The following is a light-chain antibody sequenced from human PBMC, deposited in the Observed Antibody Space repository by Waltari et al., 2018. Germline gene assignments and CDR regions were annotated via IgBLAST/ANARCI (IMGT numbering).Light chain of an antibody. CDR3: QQLNSYRT. Sequence: DIQSTQSPSFLSASVGDRVTITCRASQGITNYLAWYQQKPGKAPELLIYAASSLQSGVPSRFSGSGSGTEFTLTISGLQPEDFATYYCQQLNSYRTFGQGTKVDIK. CDR1: QGITNY. J-gene: IGKJ1*01. CDR2: AAS. V-gene: IGKV1-9*01.